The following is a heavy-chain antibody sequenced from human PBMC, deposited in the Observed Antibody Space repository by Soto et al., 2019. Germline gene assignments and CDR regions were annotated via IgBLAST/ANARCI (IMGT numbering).Heavy chain of an antibody. D-gene: IGHD4-4*01. CDR2: ISGSGGST. CDR1: GFTFSSYA. CDR3: AKDRRDDDYSNKHPYYHYYYMDV. Sequence: GGSLRLSCAASGFTFSSYAMSWVRQAPGKGLEWVSAISGSGGSTYYADSVKGRFTISRDNSKNTLYLQMNSLRAEATAVYYCAKDRRDDDYSNKHPYYHYYYMDVWGKGTTVTVSS. V-gene: IGHV3-23*01. J-gene: IGHJ6*03.